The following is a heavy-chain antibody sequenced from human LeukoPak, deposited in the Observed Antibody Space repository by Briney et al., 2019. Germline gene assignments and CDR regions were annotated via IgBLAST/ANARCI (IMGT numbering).Heavy chain of an antibody. J-gene: IGHJ4*02. V-gene: IGHV3-21*01. CDR1: GFTFSSYT. Sequence: GGSLRLSCAASGFTFSSYTMNWVRQAPGKGLEWVSSISSSSSYIYYADSVKGRFTISRDNAKNSLYLQMNSLRAEDTAVYYCARDNPTLGDYGVHFWDYWGQGTLVTVSS. CDR2: ISSSSSYI. D-gene: IGHD3-3*02. CDR3: ARDNPTLGDYGVHFWDY.